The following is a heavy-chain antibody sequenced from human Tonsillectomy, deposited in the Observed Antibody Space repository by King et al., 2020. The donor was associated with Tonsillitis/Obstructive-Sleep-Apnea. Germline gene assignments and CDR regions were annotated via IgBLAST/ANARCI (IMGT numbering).Heavy chain of an antibody. D-gene: IGHD3-10*01. Sequence: VQLVESGGGLVKPGGSLRLSCAASGFTFSNAWMSWVRQAPGKGLEWVGRSKSKTDGGTTDYAAPVEDRFTISIDNSKNTLYLQMNSMKTEDTAVYYCTTDGSHGDVWGKGTTVTVSS. J-gene: IGHJ6*04. CDR2: SKSKTDGGTT. V-gene: IGHV3-15*01. CDR3: TTDGSHGDV. CDR1: GFTFSNAW.